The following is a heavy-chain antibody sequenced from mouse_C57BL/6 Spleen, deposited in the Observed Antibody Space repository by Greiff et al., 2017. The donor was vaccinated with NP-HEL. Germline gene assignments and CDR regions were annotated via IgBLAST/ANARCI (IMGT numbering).Heavy chain of an antibody. CDR3: ARSSTAQAYAMDY. V-gene: IGHV1-52*01. CDR1: GYTFTSYW. D-gene: IGHD3-2*02. Sequence: QVQLQQPGAELVRPGSSVKLSCKASGYTFTSYWMHWVKQRPIQGLEWIGNIDPSDSETHYNQKFKDKATLTVDKSSSTAYMQLSSLTSEDSAVYYWARSSTAQAYAMDYWGQGTSVTVSS. J-gene: IGHJ4*01. CDR2: IDPSDSET.